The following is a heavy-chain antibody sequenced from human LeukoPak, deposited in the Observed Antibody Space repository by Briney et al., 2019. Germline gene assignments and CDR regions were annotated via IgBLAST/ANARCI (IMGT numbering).Heavy chain of an antibody. CDR1: GGSISTSGSY. D-gene: IGHD3-9*01. J-gene: IGHJ4*02. V-gene: IGHV4-39*07. Sequence: SETLSLTCTVSGGSISTSGSYWGWVRQPPGRGLEWIGIIYYSGSTYYNPSLKSRVTIAVDTSKNQFSLKLTSVTAADTAVYYCARISLTGYAPISGYFDYWGQGTLVTVPS. CDR2: IYYSGST. CDR3: ARISLTGYAPISGYFDY.